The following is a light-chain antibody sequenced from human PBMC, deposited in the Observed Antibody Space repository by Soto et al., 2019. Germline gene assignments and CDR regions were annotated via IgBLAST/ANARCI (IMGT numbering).Light chain of an antibody. J-gene: IGLJ3*02. Sequence: QSALTQPPSVSGSPGQSVTISCTGTSSDIGYHNRVSWYQQPPGTAPKLMIYEVSTRYSGVPDRFSGSKSDNTASLTISGLQAEDEADYYCSSFASSATLVFGGGTKVTVL. CDR1: SSDIGYHNR. V-gene: IGLV2-18*02. CDR3: SSFASSATLV. CDR2: EVS.